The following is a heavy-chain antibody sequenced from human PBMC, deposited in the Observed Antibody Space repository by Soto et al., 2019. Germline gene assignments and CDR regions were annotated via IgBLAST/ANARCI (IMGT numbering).Heavy chain of an antibody. CDR1: SGSVSSESYF. D-gene: IGHD3-3*01. J-gene: IGHJ3*02. V-gene: IGHV4-61*01. CDR2: ISYSGST. Sequence: SETLPITGTGSSGSVSSESYFWSWIRQRPGKGLEWIGYISYSGSTYYHPSLKSRVTISIDTSKNQFSLKLSSVTAADTAVYYCPSAPNRFTNAAAFDSCGQGTTVT. CDR3: PSAPNRFTNAAAFDS.